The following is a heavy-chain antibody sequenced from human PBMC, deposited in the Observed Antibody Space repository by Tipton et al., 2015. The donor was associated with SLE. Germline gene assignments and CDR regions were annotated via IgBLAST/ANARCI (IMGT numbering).Heavy chain of an antibody. CDR3: ARAVGAPYYFDY. D-gene: IGHD1-26*01. V-gene: IGHV3-23*05. CDR2: IYSGGYNS. Sequence: GSLRLSCAASGFTFSRYAMSWVRQAPGKGLEWVATIYSGGYNSYYADSVKGRFTISRDNSKNTLYLQMNSLRAEDTAVYYCARAVGAPYYFDYWGQGTLVTVSS. CDR1: GFTFSRYA. J-gene: IGHJ4*02.